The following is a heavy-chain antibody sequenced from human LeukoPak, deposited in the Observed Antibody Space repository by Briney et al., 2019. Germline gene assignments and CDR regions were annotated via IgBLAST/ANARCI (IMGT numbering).Heavy chain of an antibody. Sequence: PGGSLRLSCAASGFTFSSYAMSWVRQAPGKGLEWVSAISGSGGSTYYADSVKGRFTISRDNSKNTLYLQMNSLRAEDTAVYYCAAMIRGVIFSEYWGQGTLATVSS. J-gene: IGHJ4*02. CDR3: AAMIRGVIFSEY. CDR2: ISGSGGST. CDR1: GFTFSSYA. D-gene: IGHD3-10*01. V-gene: IGHV3-23*01.